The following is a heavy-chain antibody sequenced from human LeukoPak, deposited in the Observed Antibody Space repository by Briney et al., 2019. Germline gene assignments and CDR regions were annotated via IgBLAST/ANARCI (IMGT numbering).Heavy chain of an antibody. J-gene: IGHJ4*02. CDR2: ISWNSGSI. CDR1: GFTFSSYG. V-gene: IGHV3-9*01. CDR3: AKGGSTSPNGFFSY. Sequence: AGGSLRLSCAASGFTFSSYGVHWVRQAPGKGLEWVSGISWNSGSIGYADSVKGRFTISRDNAKNSLYLQMNSLRAEDTALYYCAKGGSTSPNGFFSYWGQGTLVTVSS. D-gene: IGHD2-2*01.